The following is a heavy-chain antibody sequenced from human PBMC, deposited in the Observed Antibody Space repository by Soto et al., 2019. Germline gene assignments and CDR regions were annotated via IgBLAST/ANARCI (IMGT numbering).Heavy chain of an antibody. D-gene: IGHD2-2*02. V-gene: IGHV3-23*01. CDR1: GFTFSSYA. Sequence: EVQLLESGGGLVQPGGSLRLSCAASGFTFSSYAISWVRQAPGKGLEWVSAISGSGGSTYYADSVKGRFTISRDNSKNTLYLQMNSLRAEDTAVYYCAKNGAAIPTLFDYWGQGTLVTVSS. J-gene: IGHJ4*02. CDR3: AKNGAAIPTLFDY. CDR2: ISGSGGST.